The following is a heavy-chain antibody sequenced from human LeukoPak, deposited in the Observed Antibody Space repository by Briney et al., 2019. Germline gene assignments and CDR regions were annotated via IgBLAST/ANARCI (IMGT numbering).Heavy chain of an antibody. Sequence: SETLSLTCTVSGGSISSYYWSWIRQPPGKGLEWIGYIYYSGSTNYNPSLKSRVTISVDTSKNQFSLKLSSVTAADTAVYYCARVTNSYDFWSGYYTESNWFDPWGQGTLATVSS. V-gene: IGHV4-59*01. CDR3: ARVTNSYDFWSGYYTESNWFDP. J-gene: IGHJ5*02. D-gene: IGHD3-3*01. CDR2: IYYSGST. CDR1: GGSISSYY.